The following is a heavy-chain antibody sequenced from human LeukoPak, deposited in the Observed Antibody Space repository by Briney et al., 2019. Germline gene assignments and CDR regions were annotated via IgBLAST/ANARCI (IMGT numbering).Heavy chain of an antibody. CDR2: ISYDGSNK. Sequence: GGSLRLSCAASGFTFSSYAMPWVRQAPGKGLEWVAVISYDGSNKYYADSVKGRFTISRDNSKNTLCLQMNSLRAEDTAVYYCASGPSLYCSSTSCYNYFDYWGQGTLVTVSS. J-gene: IGHJ4*02. V-gene: IGHV3-30-3*01. CDR1: GFTFSSYA. D-gene: IGHD2-2*02. CDR3: ASGPSLYCSSTSCYNYFDY.